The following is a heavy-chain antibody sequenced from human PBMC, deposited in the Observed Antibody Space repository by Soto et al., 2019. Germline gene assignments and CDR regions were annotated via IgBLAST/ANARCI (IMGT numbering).Heavy chain of an antibody. CDR1: GYTFTTYA. CDR2: ISAYNGNT. Sequence: ASVKVFCKASGYTFTTYAITWVRQAPGHGLEWMGWISAYNGNTNYAQRLQGRVTMTTDTSTSTAYMELGSLRSDDTAVYYCARDPSVYCGGGSCPSFFDSWGQGTLVTVSS. CDR3: ARDPSVYCGGGSCPSFFDS. J-gene: IGHJ4*02. D-gene: IGHD2-15*01. V-gene: IGHV1-18*01.